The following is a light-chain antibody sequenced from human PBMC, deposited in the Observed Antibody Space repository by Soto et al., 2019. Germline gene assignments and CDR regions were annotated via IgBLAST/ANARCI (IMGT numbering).Light chain of an antibody. CDR3: QQYGSSPLT. Sequence: EIVLTQSPGTLSLSPGQRATLSCRASQSVSNSNLAWYQQKPGQAPRLLIYGASSRATGIPDRFSGSGSGTDFTLTISRLEPEDFALFYCQQYGSSPLTFGGGTKVDI. CDR1: QSVSNSN. CDR2: GAS. V-gene: IGKV3-20*01. J-gene: IGKJ4*01.